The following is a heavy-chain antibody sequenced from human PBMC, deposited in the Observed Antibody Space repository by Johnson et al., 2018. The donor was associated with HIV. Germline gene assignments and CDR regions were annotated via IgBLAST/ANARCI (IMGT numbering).Heavy chain of an antibody. Sequence: VQLVESGGGLVKPGGSLRLSCVASGFTFSRYWMHWVRQAPGKGLVWVSSISSDGPDTYYADSVKGRFTISRDNARNTMFVQMKSLRAEDTAVYYCARSGPNWAFDFWGQGTMVTVSS. CDR2: ISSDGPDT. V-gene: IGHV3-74*02. J-gene: IGHJ3*01. D-gene: IGHD1-1*01. CDR3: ARSGPNWAFDF. CDR1: GFTFSRYW.